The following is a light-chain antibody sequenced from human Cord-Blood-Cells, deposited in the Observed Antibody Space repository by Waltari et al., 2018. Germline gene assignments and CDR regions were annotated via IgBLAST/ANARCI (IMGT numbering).Light chain of an antibody. Sequence: QLVLTQSPSASASLGASVKLTCTLSSGHSSYAIAWHQQQPEKGPRYLMKLNSDGSHSKGDGIPDRFSGSSSGAELSLTIASLQSEDEADYYCQTWGTGIQVFGGGTKLTVL. V-gene: IGLV4-69*01. CDR1: SGHSSYA. CDR3: QTWGTGIQV. J-gene: IGLJ2*01. CDR2: LNSDGSH.